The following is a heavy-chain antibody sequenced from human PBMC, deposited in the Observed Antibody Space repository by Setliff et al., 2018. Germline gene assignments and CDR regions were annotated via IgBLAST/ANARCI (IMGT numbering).Heavy chain of an antibody. CDR2: IYSSGITSSGIT. D-gene: IGHD6-6*01. V-gene: IGHV4-4*07. CDR1: GGSISSDY. CDR3: ARGRNVAARLLDS. Sequence: SETLSLTCIVSGGSISSDYWSWIRQPAGKGLEWIGRIYSSGITSSGITHYNPSLKSRVTMSVDTSKNQFSLRLTSVTAADTAVYYCARGRNVAARLLDSWGQGARVTVSS. J-gene: IGHJ4*02.